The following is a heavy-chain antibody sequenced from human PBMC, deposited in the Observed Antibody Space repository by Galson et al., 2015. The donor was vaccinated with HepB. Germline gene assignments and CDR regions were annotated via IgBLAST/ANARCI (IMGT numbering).Heavy chain of an antibody. CDR2: IYYDGVT. CDR3: ARNSVAVHVEGAAFDC. D-gene: IGHD2-15*01. CDR1: GASISDGYYY. V-gene: IGHV4-31*03. J-gene: IGHJ4*02. Sequence: LTCTVSGASISDGYYYWNWIRQFPGKGLEWIGYIYYDGVTYYNPSLKSRLVISVDTSKNQFSLRLNSVTAADTAVYYCARNSVAVHVEGAAFDCWGQGTLVAVSP.